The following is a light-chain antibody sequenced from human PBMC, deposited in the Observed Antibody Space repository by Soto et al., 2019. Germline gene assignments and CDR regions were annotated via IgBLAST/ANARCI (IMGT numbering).Light chain of an antibody. CDR2: AAS. CDR3: QQYGSSPLT. Sequence: IVLTQAPGTLSLSPGERASLSCRASQSVSANSLAWYQQKPGQAPRLLIYAASSRATGIPDRFGGSGSGTAFTLSISRVETEDFAVYYCQQYGSSPLTFGGGTKVEIK. V-gene: IGKV3-20*01. CDR1: QSVSANS. J-gene: IGKJ4*01.